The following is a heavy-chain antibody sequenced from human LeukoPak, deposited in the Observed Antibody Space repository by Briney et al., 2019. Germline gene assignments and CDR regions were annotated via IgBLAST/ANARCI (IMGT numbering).Heavy chain of an antibody. D-gene: IGHD4-23*01. V-gene: IGHV3-7*01. CDR2: TKQDGSEK. CDR3: ARSRITPYYYYGMDV. CDR1: GFTFSSYA. J-gene: IGHJ6*02. Sequence: QPGGSLRLSCAASGFTFSSYAMSWVRQAPGKGLEWVANTKQDGSEKYYVDSVKGRFTISRDNAKNSLYLQMSSLRAEDTAVYYCARSRITPYYYYGMDVWGQGTTVTVSS.